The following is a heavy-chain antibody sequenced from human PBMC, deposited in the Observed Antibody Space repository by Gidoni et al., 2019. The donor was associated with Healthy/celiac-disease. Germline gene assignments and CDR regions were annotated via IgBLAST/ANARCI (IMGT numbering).Heavy chain of an antibody. Sequence: VQLAHSRAVVEKPRASPTVPGKGSGYSFTGYCIGCVRQLPGKGLEWMGLIYPGDSETKYSPSSQGPVTISADKSIRTAYLHWSRRKASDTAMYYCARMNGSGWYFDYWGQGTLVTVSS. J-gene: IGHJ4*02. D-gene: IGHD6-19*01. V-gene: IGHV5-51*01. CDR1: GYSFTGYC. CDR2: IYPGDSET. CDR3: ARMNGSGWYFDY.